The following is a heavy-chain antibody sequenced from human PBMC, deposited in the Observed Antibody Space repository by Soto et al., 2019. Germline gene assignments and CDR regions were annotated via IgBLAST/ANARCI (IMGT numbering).Heavy chain of an antibody. CDR1: GFTFSSYA. CDR3: ARGGLWFGELLDAFNI. V-gene: IGHV3-30-3*01. J-gene: IGHJ3*02. D-gene: IGHD3-10*01. Sequence: QVQLVESGGGVVQPGRSLRLSCAASGFTFSSYAMHWVRQAPGKGLEWVAVISYDGSNEYYADSVKGRFTISRDSSKNTLYLQMNSLRAEDTAVYYCARGGLWFGELLDAFNIWGQGTMVTVSS. CDR2: ISYDGSNE.